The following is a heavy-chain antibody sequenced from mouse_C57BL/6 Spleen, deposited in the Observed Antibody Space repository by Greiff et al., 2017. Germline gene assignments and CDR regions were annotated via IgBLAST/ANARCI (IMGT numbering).Heavy chain of an antibody. J-gene: IGHJ3*01. CDR3: ASADEGFAY. V-gene: IGHV14-3*01. CDR2: IDPANGNT. CDR1: GFNIKHTY. Sequence: EVQGVESVAELVRPGASVKLSCTASGFNIKHTYMHWVKQRPEQGLEWIGRIDPANGNTKYAPKFQGKATITADTSSNTAYLQLSSLTSEDTAIYYCASADEGFAYWGQGTLVTVSA.